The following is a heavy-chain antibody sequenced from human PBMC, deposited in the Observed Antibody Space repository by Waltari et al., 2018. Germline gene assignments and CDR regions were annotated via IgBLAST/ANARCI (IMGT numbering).Heavy chain of an antibody. CDR3: ATGRSSVVVVAATLEGSNWFDP. CDR1: GYTFTDYY. Sequence: EVQLVQSGAEVKKPGATVKISCKVSGYTFTDYYMHWVQQAPGKGLEWMGLVDPEDGETISAEKFQGRVTITADTSTDTAYMGLSSLRSEDTAVYYCATGRSSVVVVAATLEGSNWFDPWGQGTLVTVSS. J-gene: IGHJ5*02. CDR2: VDPEDGET. D-gene: IGHD2-15*01. V-gene: IGHV1-69-2*01.